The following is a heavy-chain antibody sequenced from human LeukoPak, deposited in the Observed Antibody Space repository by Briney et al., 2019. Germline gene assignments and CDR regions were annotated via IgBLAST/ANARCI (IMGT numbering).Heavy chain of an antibody. V-gene: IGHV3-11*01. CDR3: ARTLGYCSSTSCYTGSRFDP. D-gene: IGHD2-2*02. Sequence: GGSLRLSCAASGFTFSDYYMSWIRQAPGKGLEWVSYISSSGSTIYYADSVKGRFTISRDNAKNSLYLQMNSLRAEDTAVYYCARTLGYCSSTSCYTGSRFDPWGQGTLVTVSS. CDR2: ISSSGSTI. J-gene: IGHJ5*02. CDR1: GFTFSDYY.